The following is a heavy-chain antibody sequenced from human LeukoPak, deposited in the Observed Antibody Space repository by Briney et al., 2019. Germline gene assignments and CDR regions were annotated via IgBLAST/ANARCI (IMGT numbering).Heavy chain of an antibody. V-gene: IGHV3-48*03. CDR2: ISDIGTTQ. CDR1: GFTFSSYE. J-gene: IGHJ3*01. D-gene: IGHD1-14*01. Sequence: PGGSLRLSCAASGFTFSSYELNWVRQAPGKGLEWVSYISDIGTTQHYADSVKGRFTVSKDNAKNSLFLQMNSLRGEDTAVYYCARGNPNRNALDLWGQGTMVTISS. CDR3: ARGNPNRNALDL.